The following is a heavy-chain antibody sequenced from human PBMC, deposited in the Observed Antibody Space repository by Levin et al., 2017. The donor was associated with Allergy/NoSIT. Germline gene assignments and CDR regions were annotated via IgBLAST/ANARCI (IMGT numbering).Heavy chain of an antibody. CDR3: AKRPHFIAVAGRRDYFDY. J-gene: IGHJ4*02. CDR1: GFTFSSYA. D-gene: IGHD6-19*01. Sequence: GGSLRLSCAASGFTFSSYAMSWVRQAPGKGLEWVSAISGSGGSTYYADSVKGRFTISRDNSKNTLYLQMNSLRAEDTAVYYCAKRPHFIAVAGRRDYFDYWGQGTLVTVSS. CDR2: ISGSGGST. V-gene: IGHV3-23*01.